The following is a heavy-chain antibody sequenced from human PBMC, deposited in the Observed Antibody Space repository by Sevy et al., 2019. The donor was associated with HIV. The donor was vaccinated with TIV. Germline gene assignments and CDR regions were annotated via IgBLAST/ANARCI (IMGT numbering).Heavy chain of an antibody. V-gene: IGHV3-66*02. Sequence: GGSLRLSCAISGFTVNDKYIIWVRQAPGKGLEWVSVIFSSGSTYYADSAKGRFTISRDNSKNTVALQMNSVRAEDTAVYYCVSLFLSYRSGWSYFDSWGQGTLVTVSS. CDR2: IFSSGST. CDR3: VSLFLSYRSGWSYFDS. D-gene: IGHD6-19*01. CDR1: GFTVNDKY. J-gene: IGHJ5*01.